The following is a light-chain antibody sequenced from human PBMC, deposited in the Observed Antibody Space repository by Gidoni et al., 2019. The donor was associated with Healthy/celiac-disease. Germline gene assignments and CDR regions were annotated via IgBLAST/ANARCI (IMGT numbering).Light chain of an antibody. CDR3: QQYDNPPIT. Sequence: IQMPQSPSSLSASVGDRVTITCQASQDMSNYLNWYQQKPGKGPKLLIYDASNLETGVPSRFSGSGSGTDFTFTISSLQPEDIATYYCQQYDNPPITFGGGTKVEIK. V-gene: IGKV1-33*01. CDR1: QDMSNY. CDR2: DAS. J-gene: IGKJ4*01.